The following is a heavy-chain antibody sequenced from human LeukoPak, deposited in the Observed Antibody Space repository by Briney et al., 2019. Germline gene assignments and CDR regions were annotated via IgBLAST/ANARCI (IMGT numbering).Heavy chain of an antibody. CDR2: IRSKAYGGTT. Sequence: GGSLRLSCAASGFAFSNYGMSWVRQAPGKGLEWVGFIRSKAYGGTTEYAASVKGRFTISRDDSKSIAYLQMNSLKTEDTAVYYCTRDDSSSWYAFDYWGQGTLVTVSS. V-gene: IGHV3-49*04. D-gene: IGHD6-13*01. J-gene: IGHJ4*02. CDR3: TRDDSSSWYAFDY. CDR1: GFAFSNYG.